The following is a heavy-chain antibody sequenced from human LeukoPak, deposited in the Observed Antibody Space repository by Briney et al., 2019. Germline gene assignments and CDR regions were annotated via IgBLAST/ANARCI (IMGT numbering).Heavy chain of an antibody. CDR1: GFTFSSYG. CDR3: ARERPYRSGWYD. CDR2: ISGSDGST. D-gene: IGHD6-19*01. V-gene: IGHV3-23*01. Sequence: GGSLRLSCAASGFTFSSYGMSWVRQAPGKGLEWVSAISGSDGSTYYADSVKGRFTISRDNAKKSLYLQMNSLRVEDTALYYCARERPYRSGWYDWGQGTLVTVSS. J-gene: IGHJ4*02.